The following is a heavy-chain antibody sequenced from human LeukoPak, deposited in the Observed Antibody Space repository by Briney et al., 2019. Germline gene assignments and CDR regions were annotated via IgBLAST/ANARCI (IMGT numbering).Heavy chain of an antibody. Sequence: SETLSLTCTVSGGCISSYYWSWIRPPPGKGQEWIGDIYYSGSTNYNPSLKSRVTISVDTPKNQFSLKLSSVTAADTAVYYCAICPSNRYGSGSSPYYFDYGGQGTLVPVPS. CDR2: IYYSGST. CDR1: GGCISSYY. J-gene: IGHJ4*02. CDR3: AICPSNRYGSGSSPYYFDY. V-gene: IGHV4-59*01. D-gene: IGHD3-10*01.